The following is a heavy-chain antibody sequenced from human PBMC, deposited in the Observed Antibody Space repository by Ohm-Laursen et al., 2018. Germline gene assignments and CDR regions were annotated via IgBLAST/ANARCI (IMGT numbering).Heavy chain of an antibody. Sequence: SLRLSCAASGFTFSSYGMHWVRQAPGKGLEWVAVISYDGSNKYYADSVKGRFTISRDNSKNTLYLQMNSLRAEDTAVYYCARGNSDCSGGSCYSGGDYWGQGTLVTVSS. CDR2: ISYDGSNK. V-gene: IGHV3-30*03. J-gene: IGHJ4*02. CDR3: ARGNSDCSGGSCYSGGDY. D-gene: IGHD2-15*01. CDR1: GFTFSSYG.